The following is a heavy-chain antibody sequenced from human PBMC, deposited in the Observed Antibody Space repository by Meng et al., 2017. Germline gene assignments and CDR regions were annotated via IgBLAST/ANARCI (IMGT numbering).Heavy chain of an antibody. CDR3: ARGAYYYDSSGYWY. D-gene: IGHD3-22*01. CDR2: ISYDGSNK. V-gene: IGHV3-30*04. CDR1: GFTFSSYA. J-gene: IGHJ4*02. Sequence: GESLKISCSASGFTFSSYAMHWVRQAPGKGLEWVAVISYDGSNKYYADSEKGRFTISRDKSKNTLYLQMNSLRAEDTAVYYCARGAYYYDSSGYWYWGQGTLVTVSS.